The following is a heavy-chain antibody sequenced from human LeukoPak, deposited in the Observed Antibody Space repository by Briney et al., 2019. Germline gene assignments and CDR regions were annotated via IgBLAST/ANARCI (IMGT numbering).Heavy chain of an antibody. Sequence: GGSLRLSCAASGFTVSSNYMSWVRQAPGKGLEWVSVIYSGGSTYYADSVKGRFTISRDNSKNTLYLQMNSLRAEDTAVYYCARGRSNWLRPRWALDYWGQGTLVTVSS. CDR2: IYSGGST. CDR1: GFTVSSNY. D-gene: IGHD5-12*01. V-gene: IGHV3-66*01. CDR3: ARGRSNWLRPRWALDY. J-gene: IGHJ4*02.